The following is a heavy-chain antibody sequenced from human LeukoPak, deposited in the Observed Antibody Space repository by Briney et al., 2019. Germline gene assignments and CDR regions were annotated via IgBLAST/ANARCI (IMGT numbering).Heavy chain of an antibody. J-gene: IGHJ4*02. Sequence: GGSLRLSCAATGFTFSSFAMHWVRQAPGKGLEWVAIISYDGSDKYYADSVKGRFTISRDNSKNTLYLQMNSLRAEDTAVYYCAKNYYDSSGLDYYFDYWGQGTLVTVSS. CDR1: GFTFSSFA. CDR3: AKNYYDSSGLDYYFDY. V-gene: IGHV3-30*18. D-gene: IGHD3-22*01. CDR2: ISYDGSDK.